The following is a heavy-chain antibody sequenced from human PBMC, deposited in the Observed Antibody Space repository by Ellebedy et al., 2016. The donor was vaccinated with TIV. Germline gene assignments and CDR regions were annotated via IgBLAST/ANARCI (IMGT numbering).Heavy chain of an antibody. J-gene: IGHJ3*02. D-gene: IGHD6-13*01. CDR2: INHSGST. CDR3: ARVVRSSSWYRSYAFDI. V-gene: IGHV4-34*01. Sequence: MPSETLSLTCAVYGGSFSGYYWSWIRQPPGKGLEWIGEINHSGSTNYNPSLKSRVTISVDTSKNQFSLKLSSVTAADTAVYYCARVVRSSSWYRSYAFDIWGQGTMVTVSS. CDR1: GGSFSGYY.